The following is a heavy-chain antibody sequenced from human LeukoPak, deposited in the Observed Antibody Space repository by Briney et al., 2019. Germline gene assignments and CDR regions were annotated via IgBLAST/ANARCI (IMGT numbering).Heavy chain of an antibody. J-gene: IGHJ5*02. CDR1: GFTFSSYA. CDR2: ISGSGGST. Sequence: GGSLRLSCAASGFTFSSYAMSWVRQAPGKGLEWVSAISGSGGSTYYADSVKGRFTISRDNSKNTLYLQMNSLRAEDTAVYYCAKDLLDDYGDYDAWFDPWGQGTLVTVSS. V-gene: IGHV3-23*01. D-gene: IGHD4-17*01. CDR3: AKDLLDDYGDYDAWFDP.